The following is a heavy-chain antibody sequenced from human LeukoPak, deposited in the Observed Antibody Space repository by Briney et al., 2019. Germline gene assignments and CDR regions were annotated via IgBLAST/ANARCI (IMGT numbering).Heavy chain of an antibody. D-gene: IGHD5-18*01. CDR2: IYYSGST. J-gene: IGHJ4*02. V-gene: IGHV4-39*07. CDR3: ARGRYNYALEDYFDY. Sequence: SETLSLTCTVSGGSISSSSYYWGWIRQPPGKGLEWIGSIYYSGSTYYNPSLKSRVTISVGTSKNQFSLKLSSVTAADTAVYYCARGRYNYALEDYFDYWGQGTLVTVSS. CDR1: GGSISSSSYY.